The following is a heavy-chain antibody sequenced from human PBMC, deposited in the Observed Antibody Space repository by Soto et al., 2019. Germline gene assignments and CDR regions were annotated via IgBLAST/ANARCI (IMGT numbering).Heavy chain of an antibody. J-gene: IGHJ4*02. D-gene: IGHD6-13*01. Sequence: QVQLVQSGAEVRKPGASAKVSCKASGYTFTSYGISWVRQAPGQGIEWMGWISAYNGQTNYAQKFQGRVTLTTDTSTNTAYMELKSLRSDDTAVYYCARVTGIASAGGDYWGKGSLVTVSS. CDR1: GYTFTSYG. CDR2: ISAYNGQT. V-gene: IGHV1-18*01. CDR3: ARVTGIASAGGDY.